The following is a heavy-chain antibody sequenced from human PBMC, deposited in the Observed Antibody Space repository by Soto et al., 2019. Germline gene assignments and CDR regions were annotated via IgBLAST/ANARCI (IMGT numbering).Heavy chain of an antibody. D-gene: IGHD1-26*01. CDR3: ARDGGRHSGGIDY. CDR2: IIPIFGTA. CDR1: GGTFSSYS. V-gene: IGHV1-69*13. J-gene: IGHJ4*02. Sequence: ASVKVSCKASGGTFSSYSINWVRQAPGQGFEWMGEIIPIFGTANYAQKFQGRVTITADESTSTAYMELSSLRSEDTAVYYCARDGGRHSGGIDYWGQGTLVTVSS.